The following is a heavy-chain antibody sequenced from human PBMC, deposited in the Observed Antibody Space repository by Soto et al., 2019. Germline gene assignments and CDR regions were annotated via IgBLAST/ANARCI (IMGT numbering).Heavy chain of an antibody. V-gene: IGHV3-9*01. Sequence: GGSLRLSCAASGFTFDDYAMHWVRQAPGKGLEWVSGISWNSGSIGYADSVKGRFTISRDNAKNSLYLQMNSLRAEDTALYYCALDTAMVPIGYMDVWGKGTTVTVSS. CDR2: ISWNSGSI. D-gene: IGHD5-18*01. J-gene: IGHJ6*03. CDR3: ALDTAMVPIGYMDV. CDR1: GFTFDDYA.